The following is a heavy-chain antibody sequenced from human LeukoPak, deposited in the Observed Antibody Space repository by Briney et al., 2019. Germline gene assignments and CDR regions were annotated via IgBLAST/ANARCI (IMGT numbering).Heavy chain of an antibody. D-gene: IGHD6-19*01. V-gene: IGHV4-39*07. J-gene: IGHJ4*02. Sequence: TSSETLTLTCSVSGDSLRSPYYYWGWIRQPPGKGLEWIGSITYDGGTYYNPSLKSRVTLSIDTSKNQFSLNLTSVTAADTAVYYCATMRPYSSGWYVFDYWGQGTLVTVSS. CDR3: ATMRPYSSGWYVFDY. CDR1: GDSLRSPYYY. CDR2: ITYDGGT.